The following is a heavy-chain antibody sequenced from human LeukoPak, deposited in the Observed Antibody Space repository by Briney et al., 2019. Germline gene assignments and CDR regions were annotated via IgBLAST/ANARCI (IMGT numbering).Heavy chain of an antibody. V-gene: IGHV3-64*01. J-gene: IGHJ4*02. Sequence: PGGSLRLSCAASGFTFSSYAMHWVRQAPGKGLEYVSAISSNGGSTYYANSVKGRFTISRDNSKNTLYLHMGSLRAEDMAVYYCARDLNSSRWGQGTLVTVSS. CDR3: ARDLNSSR. CDR2: ISSNGGST. D-gene: IGHD2/OR15-2a*01. CDR1: GFTFSSYA.